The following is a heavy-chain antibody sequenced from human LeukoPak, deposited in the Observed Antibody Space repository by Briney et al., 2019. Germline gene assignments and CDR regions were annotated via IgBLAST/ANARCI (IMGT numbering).Heavy chain of an antibody. J-gene: IGHJ3*02. CDR1: GFTFSSYG. CDR3: ARAGLQWFPNAFDI. Sequence: GGSLRLSCAASGFTFSSYGIHWVRQAPGKGLEWVANIKQDGSEKYYVDSVKGRFTISRDNAKNSLYLQMNSLRAEDTAVYYCARAGLQWFPNAFDIWGQGTMVTVSS. D-gene: IGHD3-22*01. V-gene: IGHV3-7*01. CDR2: IKQDGSEK.